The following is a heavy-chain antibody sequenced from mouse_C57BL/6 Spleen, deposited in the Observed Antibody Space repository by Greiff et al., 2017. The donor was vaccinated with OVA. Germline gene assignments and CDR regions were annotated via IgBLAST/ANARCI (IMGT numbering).Heavy chain of an antibody. V-gene: IGHV5-17*01. Sequence: EVKLQESGGGLVKPGGSLKLSCAASGFTFSDYGMHWVRQAPEKGLEWVAYISSGSSTIYYADTVKGRFTISRDNAKNTLFLQMTSLRSEDTAMYYCARDVYYAMDYWGQGTSVTVSS. J-gene: IGHJ4*01. CDR1: GFTFSDYG. CDR2: ISSGSSTI. CDR3: ARDVYYAMDY.